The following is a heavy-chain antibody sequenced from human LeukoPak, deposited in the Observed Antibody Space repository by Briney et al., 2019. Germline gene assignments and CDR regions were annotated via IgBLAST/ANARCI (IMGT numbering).Heavy chain of an antibody. V-gene: IGHV1-46*01. CDR1: GYIFTSYY. CDR3: ARDGSSSSWYVYFDY. D-gene: IGHD6-13*01. Sequence: ASVKVSCKASGYIFTSYYMHWVRQAPGQGLEWMGIINPSGGSTSYAQKFQGRVTMTRDTSTSTVYMELSSLRSEDTAVYYCARDGSSSSWYVYFDYWGQGTLVTVSS. J-gene: IGHJ4*02. CDR2: INPSGGST.